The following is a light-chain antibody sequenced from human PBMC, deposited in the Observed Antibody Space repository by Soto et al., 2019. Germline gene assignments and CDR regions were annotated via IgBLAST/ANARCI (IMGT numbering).Light chain of an antibody. V-gene: IGKV1-5*01. CDR2: DGT. CDR1: QSIGSW. Sequence: DIQKTQSPSTLSASVGDRVTITCRASQSIGSWLAWYQQKPGKAPKLLIYDGTTLESGVPSRFSGSESDTEFTLTINSLQSDDFATYYCQSGTFGQGTKVDIK. J-gene: IGKJ1*01. CDR3: QSGT.